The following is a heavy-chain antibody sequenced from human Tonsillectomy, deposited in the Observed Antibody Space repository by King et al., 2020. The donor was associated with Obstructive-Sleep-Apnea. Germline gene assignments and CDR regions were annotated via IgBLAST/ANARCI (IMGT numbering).Heavy chain of an antibody. V-gene: IGHV3-7*01. CDR3: ARVRGSSCKDY. CDR2: IKQDGSET. J-gene: IGHJ4*02. D-gene: IGHD2-2*01. Sequence: VQLVESGGGLVQPGGSLRLSCAASGFTFSNYWMSWVRQTPGKGLEWVANIKQDGSETYYVDSVKGRFTISRDNAKTSLYLQMNSLRAEDTAVYYCARVRGSSCKDYWGQGTLVTVSS. CDR1: GFTFSNYW.